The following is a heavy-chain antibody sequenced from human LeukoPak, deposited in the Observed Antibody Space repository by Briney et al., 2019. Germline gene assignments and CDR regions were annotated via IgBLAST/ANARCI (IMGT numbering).Heavy chain of an antibody. D-gene: IGHD3-10*01. CDR2: IYSSGST. J-gene: IGHJ6*02. CDR3: ARDLEVRGVIYYAMDV. CDR1: GGSINSFY. Sequence: SETLSLTCTVSGGSINSFYWTWIRQPAGKGLEWIGRIYSSGSTNFNPSLKSRVTMSVDTSKNQFSLRLSSVTAADTAAYFCARDLEVRGVIYYAMDVWGQGTTVTVSS. V-gene: IGHV4-4*07.